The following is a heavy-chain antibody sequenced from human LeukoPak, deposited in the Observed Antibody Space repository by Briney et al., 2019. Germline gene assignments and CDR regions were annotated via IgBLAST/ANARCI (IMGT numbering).Heavy chain of an antibody. CDR2: IRYDGSNK. V-gene: IGHV3-30*02. J-gene: IGHJ4*02. D-gene: IGHD1-26*01. CDR3: AKLRGSYPDVVDY. CDR1: GFTFSSYG. Sequence: PGGSLRLSCAASGFTFSSYGMHWVRQAPGKGLEWVAFIRYDGSNKYYADSVKGRFTISRDNFKNTLYLQMNSLRAEDTAVYYCAKLRGSYPDVVDYWGQGTLVTVSS.